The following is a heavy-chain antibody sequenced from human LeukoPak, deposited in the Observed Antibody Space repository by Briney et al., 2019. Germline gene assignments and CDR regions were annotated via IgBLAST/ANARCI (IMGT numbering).Heavy chain of an antibody. Sequence: GGSLRLSCVTSGFTFDTYNMNWVRQAPGKGLEWEANIKQDGSEKYYVDSVKGRFTISRDNAKNALYLQMNSLRAEDTAVYYCARDPGVVVKGFDLWGRGTLVTVSS. D-gene: IGHD3-22*01. V-gene: IGHV3-7*01. CDR3: ARDPGVVVKGFDL. J-gene: IGHJ2*01. CDR1: GFTFDTYN. CDR2: IKQDGSEK.